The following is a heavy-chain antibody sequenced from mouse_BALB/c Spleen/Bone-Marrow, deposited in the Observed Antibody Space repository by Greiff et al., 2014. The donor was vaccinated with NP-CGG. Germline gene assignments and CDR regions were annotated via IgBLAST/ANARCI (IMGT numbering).Heavy chain of an antibody. D-gene: IGHD1-1*01. J-gene: IGHJ3*01. CDR3: AREGDYYGSSAY. CDR2: IDPSDSET. CDR1: GYSFTSYW. Sequence: VKVVESGPQLVRPGASVKISCKASGYSFTSYWMHWVKQRPGQGLEWIGMIDPSDSETRLNQKFKDKATLTVDKSSSTAYMQLSSPTSEDSAVYYCAREGDYYGSSAYWGQGTLVTVSA. V-gene: IGHV1S126*01.